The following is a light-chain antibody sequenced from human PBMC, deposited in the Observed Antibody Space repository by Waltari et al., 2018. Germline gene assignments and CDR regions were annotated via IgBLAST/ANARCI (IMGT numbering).Light chain of an antibody. Sequence: DIQMTQSPSTLSASIGDRVTITCRASRSITTWLAWYQQKPGKAPKLLIHTASRLESGVPSRFSGSGSGTDFTLTISSLQPDDFATYYCQQYASYWYNFGQGTKL. CDR3: QQYASYWYN. CDR1: RSITTW. CDR2: TAS. V-gene: IGKV1-5*03. J-gene: IGKJ2*01.